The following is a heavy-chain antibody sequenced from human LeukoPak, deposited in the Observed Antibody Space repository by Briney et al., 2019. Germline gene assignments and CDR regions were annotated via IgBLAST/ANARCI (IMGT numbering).Heavy chain of an antibody. CDR1: GFTFSSYS. CDR3: ARMVRGVIITRRNWFDP. D-gene: IGHD3-10*01. J-gene: IGHJ5*02. Sequence: GGSLRLSCAASGFTFSSYSMNWVRQAPGKGLEWVSAISGSGGSTYYADSVKGRFTISRDNSKNTLYLQMNSLRAEDTAVYYCARMVRGVIITRRNWFDPWGQGTLVTVSS. V-gene: IGHV3-23*01. CDR2: ISGSGGST.